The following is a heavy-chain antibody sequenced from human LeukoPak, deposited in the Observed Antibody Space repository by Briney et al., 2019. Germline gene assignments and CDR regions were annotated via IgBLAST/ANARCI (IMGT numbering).Heavy chain of an antibody. CDR2: ISSSSSTI. D-gene: IGHD2-15*01. Sequence: GGSLRLCCAASGFTFSRYSMNWVRQAPGKGLEWVSYISSSSSTISYADSVKGRFTISRDNAKDSLYLQMNSLRDEDTAVYYCARDVSGGSCYLGCWFDPWGQGTLVTVSS. J-gene: IGHJ5*02. CDR3: ARDVSGGSCYLGCWFDP. V-gene: IGHV3-48*02. CDR1: GFTFSRYS.